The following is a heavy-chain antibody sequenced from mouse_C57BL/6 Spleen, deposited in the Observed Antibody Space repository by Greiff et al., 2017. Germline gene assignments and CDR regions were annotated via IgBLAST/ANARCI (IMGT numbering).Heavy chain of an antibody. V-gene: IGHV1-82*01. CDR2: IYPGDGDT. CDR3: ARSAMSNPYWYFDV. Sequence: VQRVESGPELVKPGASVKISCKASGYAFSSSWMNWVKQRPGKGLEWIGRIYPGDGDTNYNGKFKGKATLTADKSSSTAYMQLSSLTSEDSAVYFCARSAMSNPYWYFDVWGTGTTVTVSS. J-gene: IGHJ1*03. CDR1: GYAFSSSW. D-gene: IGHD1-2*01.